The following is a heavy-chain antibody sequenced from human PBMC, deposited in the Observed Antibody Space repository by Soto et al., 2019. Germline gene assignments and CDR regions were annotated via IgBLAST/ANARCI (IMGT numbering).Heavy chain of an antibody. CDR2: IYSDGSIT. J-gene: IGHJ6*02. Sequence: PGGSLRLSCAASGFTFSNSWMHWVRQAPGKGLVWVSHIYSDGSITAYADSVKGRFTISRDNAKNTLYLQMNSLRVEGTAVYYCATDGSYAQHVWGQGTTVTVSS. D-gene: IGHD2-2*01. V-gene: IGHV3-74*01. CDR1: GFTFSNSW. CDR3: ATDGSYAQHV.